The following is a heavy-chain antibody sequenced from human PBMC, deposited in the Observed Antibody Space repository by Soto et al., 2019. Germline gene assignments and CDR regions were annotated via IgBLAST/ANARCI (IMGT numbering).Heavy chain of an antibody. Sequence: QVQLVRSGAEVKKPGSSVKVSCKASGGTFSSYAISWVRQAPGQGLEWMGGIIPISGTANYAQKFQGRVTITADESTSTVYMELSSLRSEDTAVYFCARSQGSSTSLEIYYYYYYGMDVWGQGTTVTVSS. V-gene: IGHV1-69*01. D-gene: IGHD2-2*01. CDR1: GGTFSSYA. CDR2: IIPISGTA. J-gene: IGHJ6*02. CDR3: ARSQGSSTSLEIYYYYYYGMDV.